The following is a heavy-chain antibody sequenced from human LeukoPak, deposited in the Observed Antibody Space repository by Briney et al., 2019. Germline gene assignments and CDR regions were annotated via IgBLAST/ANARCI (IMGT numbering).Heavy chain of an antibody. V-gene: IGHV1-2*02. CDR3: ARDGIYCSGSSCYPVEIDY. Sequence: ASVKVSCKASEYTFTDYYMHWVRQAPGQGLEWMGWINPNSGGTSYAQKFQGRVTVTRDTSISTAYMELSRLRSDDTAVYYCARDGIYCSGSSCYPVEIDYWGQGTLVTVSS. CDR2: INPNSGGT. D-gene: IGHD2-15*01. CDR1: EYTFTDYY. J-gene: IGHJ4*02.